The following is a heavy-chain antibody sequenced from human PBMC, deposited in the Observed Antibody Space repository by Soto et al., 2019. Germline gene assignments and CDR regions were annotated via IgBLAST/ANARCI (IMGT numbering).Heavy chain of an antibody. J-gene: IGHJ4*02. CDR3: AKGSYDSSGYPSDY. CDR2: ISYDGSNK. CDR1: GFTFSSYG. D-gene: IGHD3-22*01. V-gene: IGHV3-30*18. Sequence: QVQLVESGGGVVQPGRSLRLSCAASGFTFSSYGMHWVRQAPGKGLEWVAVISYDGSNKYYADSVKGRFTISRDNSKNTLYLQMNSLRAEDTAVYYCAKGSYDSSGYPSDYWGQGTLVTVSS.